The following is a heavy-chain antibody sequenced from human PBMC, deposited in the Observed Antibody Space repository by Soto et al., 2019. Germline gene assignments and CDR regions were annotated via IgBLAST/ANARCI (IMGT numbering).Heavy chain of an antibody. V-gene: IGHV4-59*01. J-gene: IGHJ4*02. D-gene: IGHD1-1*01. CDR2: IYYSGST. CDR1: GGSISSYY. Sequence: SETLSLTCTVSGGSISSYYWSWIRQPPGKGLEWIGYIYYSGSTNYNPSLKSRVTISVDTSKNQFSLKLSSVTAADTAVYYCARGDGGLERFDYWGQGTLVTVSS. CDR3: ARGDGGLERFDY.